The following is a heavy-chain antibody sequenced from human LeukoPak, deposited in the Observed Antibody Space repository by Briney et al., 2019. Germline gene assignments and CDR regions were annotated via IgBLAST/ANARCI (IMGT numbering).Heavy chain of an antibody. Sequence: SETLSLTCAVYGGSFSGYYWSWIRQPPGKGLEWIGEINHSGSTNYNPSLKSRVTISVDTSKNQFSLKLSSVTAADTAVYYCARSDTKYYYYSCMDVWGKGTTVTVSS. CDR1: GGSFSGYY. CDR3: ARSDTKYYYYSCMDV. V-gene: IGHV4-34*01. CDR2: INHSGST. J-gene: IGHJ6*03.